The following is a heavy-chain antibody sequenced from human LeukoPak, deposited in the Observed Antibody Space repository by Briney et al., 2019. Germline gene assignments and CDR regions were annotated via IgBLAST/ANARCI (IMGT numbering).Heavy chain of an antibody. CDR2: IDPNSGGT. J-gene: IGHJ4*02. D-gene: IGHD3-22*01. CDR1: GYTFTGYY. CDR3: ARPLSPYYDSSGYYSLDY. Sequence: GAPVKVSCKASGYTFTGYYMHWVRQAPGQGLEWMGWIDPNSGGTNYAQKFQGRVTMTRDTSISTAYMELSRLRSDDTAVYYCARPLSPYYDSSGYYSLDYWGQGTLVTVSS. V-gene: IGHV1-2*02.